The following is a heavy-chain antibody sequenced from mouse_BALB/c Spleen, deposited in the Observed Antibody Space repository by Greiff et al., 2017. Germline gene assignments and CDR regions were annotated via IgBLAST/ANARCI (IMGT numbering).Heavy chain of an antibody. V-gene: IGHV5-17*02. CDR3: ARRSLDYYAMDY. Sequence: EVQRVESGGGLVQPGGSRKLSCAASGFTFSSFGMHWVRQAPEKGLEWVAYISSGSSTIYYADTVKGRFTISRDNPKNTLFLQMTSLRSEDTAMYYCARRSLDYYAMDYWGQGTSVTVSS. CDR2: ISSGSSTI. CDR1: GFTFSSFG. D-gene: IGHD6-2*01. J-gene: IGHJ4*01.